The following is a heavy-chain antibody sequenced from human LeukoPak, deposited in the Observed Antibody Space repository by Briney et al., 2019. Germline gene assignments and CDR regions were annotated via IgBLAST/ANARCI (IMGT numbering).Heavy chain of an antibody. CDR1: GFTFSSYA. D-gene: IGHD4-23*01. J-gene: IGHJ6*03. Sequence: GGSLRLSCAASGFTFSSYAMSWVRQAPGKGLEWVSTITNSGRSTNYADSVKGRFTISRDNSKNTLYLQMSSLRAEDTAVYYCAKDGKGGNPTYYYYMDVWGKGTTVTVSS. V-gene: IGHV3-23*01. CDR2: ITNSGRST. CDR3: AKDGKGGNPTYYYYMDV.